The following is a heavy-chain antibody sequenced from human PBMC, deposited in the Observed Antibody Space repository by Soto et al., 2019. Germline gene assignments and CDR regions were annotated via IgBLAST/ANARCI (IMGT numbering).Heavy chain of an antibody. CDR3: ARHPQYYDTSAYHYYFDY. J-gene: IGHJ4*02. CDR2: IYYSGST. V-gene: IGHV4-39*01. Sequence: SETLSLTCTVSGDSISGTIYYWGWVRQSPGKGLEWIGSIYYSGSTHYNPSLKGRVTISVDTSKNQFSLRVSSVTAADTAVYYCARHPQYYDTSAYHYYFDYWGQGTLVTVSS. CDR1: GDSISGTIYY. D-gene: IGHD3-22*01.